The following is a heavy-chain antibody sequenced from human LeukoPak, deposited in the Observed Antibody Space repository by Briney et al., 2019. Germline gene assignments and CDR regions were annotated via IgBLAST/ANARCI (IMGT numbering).Heavy chain of an antibody. D-gene: IGHD3-9*01. CDR1: GGSISSYY. Sequence: SSETLSLTCTVSGGSISSYYWSWIRQPPGKGLEWIGYFYDSGSANYNPSLKSRVTISVDTSKNQFSLKLSSVTAADTAVYYCARDGYYDILTGSNYYGMDVWGQGTTVTVSS. CDR2: FYDSGSA. V-gene: IGHV4-59*01. J-gene: IGHJ6*02. CDR3: ARDGYYDILTGSNYYGMDV.